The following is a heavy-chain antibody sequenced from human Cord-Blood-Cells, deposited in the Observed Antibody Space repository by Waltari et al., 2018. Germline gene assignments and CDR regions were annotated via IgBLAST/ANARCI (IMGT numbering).Heavy chain of an antibody. D-gene: IGHD3-9*01. J-gene: IGHJ4*02. CDR2: INHSGRT. CDR3: ARGNYDILTGYYSN. CDR1: GGSFSGYY. V-gene: IGHV4-34*01. Sequence: QVQLQQWGAGLLKPSETLSLTCAVYGGSFSGYYWSWIRQPPGKGLEWIGEINHSGRTNNTPSLKSRVTISVDTSKNQFSLKLSSVTAADTAVYYCARGNYDILTGYYSNWGQGTLVTVSS.